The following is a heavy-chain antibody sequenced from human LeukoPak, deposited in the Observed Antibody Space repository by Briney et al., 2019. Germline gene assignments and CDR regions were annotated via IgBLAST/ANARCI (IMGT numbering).Heavy chain of an antibody. V-gene: IGHV3-11*01. CDR2: ISSSGSTI. CDR3: AKDIGSIAAPTDTYYYYGMDV. D-gene: IGHD6-6*01. Sequence: PGGSLRLSCAASGFTFSDYYMSWIRQAPGKGLEWVSYISSSGSTIYYADSVKGRFTISRDNAKNSLYLQMNSLRAEDTALYYCAKDIGSIAAPTDTYYYYGMDVWGQGTTVTVSS. CDR1: GFTFSDYY. J-gene: IGHJ6*02.